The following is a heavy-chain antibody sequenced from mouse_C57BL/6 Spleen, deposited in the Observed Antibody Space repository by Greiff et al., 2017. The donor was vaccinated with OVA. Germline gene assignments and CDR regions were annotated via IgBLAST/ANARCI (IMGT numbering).Heavy chain of an antibody. D-gene: IGHD1-1*01. Sequence: EVKVVESGGDLVKPGGSLKLSCAASGFTFSSYGMSWVRQTPDKRLEWVATISSGGSYTYYPDSVKGRFTISRDNAKNTLYLQMSSLKSEDTAMYYCARHTVDFDYWGQGTTLTVSS. V-gene: IGHV5-6*01. J-gene: IGHJ2*01. CDR2: ISSGGSYT. CDR1: GFTFSSYG. CDR3: ARHTVDFDY.